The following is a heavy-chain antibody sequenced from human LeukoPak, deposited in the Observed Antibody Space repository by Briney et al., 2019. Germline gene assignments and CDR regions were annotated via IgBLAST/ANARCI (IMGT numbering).Heavy chain of an antibody. J-gene: IGHJ4*02. Sequence: PSETPSLTCTVSGVSITSGGYYWSWIRQPPGKGLEWIGYINHSGNTYYIPSLKSRATVSVDMSKNQFSLKLTSVTAADTAMYYCARGSISSLVYWGQGTLVTVSS. V-gene: IGHV4-30-2*01. D-gene: IGHD6-6*01. CDR1: GVSITSGGYY. CDR2: INHSGNT. CDR3: ARGSISSLVY.